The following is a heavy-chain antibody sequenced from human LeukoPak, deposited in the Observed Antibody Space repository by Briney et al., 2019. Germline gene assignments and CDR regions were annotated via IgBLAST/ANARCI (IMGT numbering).Heavy chain of an antibody. V-gene: IGHV3-30*03. J-gene: IGHJ4*02. D-gene: IGHD5-18*01. Sequence: GGSLRLSCAASGFTFSSYGMHWVRQAPGKGLEWVAVISYDGSNKYYADSVKGRFTISRDNSKNTLYLQMNSLRAEDTAVYYCAISYSYEDWGQGTLVTVSS. CDR3: AISYSYED. CDR2: ISYDGSNK. CDR1: GFTFSSYG.